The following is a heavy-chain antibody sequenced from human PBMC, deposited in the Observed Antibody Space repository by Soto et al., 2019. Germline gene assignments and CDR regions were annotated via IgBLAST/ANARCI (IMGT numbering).Heavy chain of an antibody. V-gene: IGHV4-59*08. CDR1: GGSISSYY. CDR2: IYYSGST. J-gene: IGHJ4*02. D-gene: IGHD5-18*01. CDR3: ARRYGSCLDC. Sequence: QVQLQESGPGLVKPSETLSLTCTVSGGSISSYYWSWIRQPPGKGLEWIVYIYYSGSTNNTPPLKDRVTISVATAKNHFSLKLSSVTAADTAVYYCARRYGSCLDCCGQGTLVTVSS.